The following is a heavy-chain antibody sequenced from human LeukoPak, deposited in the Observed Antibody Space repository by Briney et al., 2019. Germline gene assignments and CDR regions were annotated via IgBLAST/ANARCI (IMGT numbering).Heavy chain of an antibody. V-gene: IGHV1-2*02. CDR2: INPNSGGT. J-gene: IGHJ4*02. Sequence: ASVKVSCKASGYTFTGYYMHWVRQAPGQGLEWMGWINPNSGGTNYAQKFQGRVTMTRDTSISTAYMELSRLRSDDTAVYYCARHDYGDYVGYFDYWGQGTLVTASS. CDR3: ARHDYGDYVGYFDY. D-gene: IGHD4-17*01. CDR1: GYTFTGYY.